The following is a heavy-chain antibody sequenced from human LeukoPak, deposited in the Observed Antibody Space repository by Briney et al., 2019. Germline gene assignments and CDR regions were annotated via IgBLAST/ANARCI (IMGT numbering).Heavy chain of an antibody. V-gene: IGHV5-51*03. J-gene: IGHJ5*02. D-gene: IGHD2-15*01. CDR1: GYSFTSYW. Sequence: GASLKISCKGSGYSFTSYWNCWVRQMPRESLEVMGIIFPCYSATRYSPSFQGQVTISADKSISTAYLQWSSLKASDTAMYYCAGGYCSGGSCYWFDPWGQGTLVTVSS. CDR2: IFPCYSAT. CDR3: AGGYCSGGSCYWFDP.